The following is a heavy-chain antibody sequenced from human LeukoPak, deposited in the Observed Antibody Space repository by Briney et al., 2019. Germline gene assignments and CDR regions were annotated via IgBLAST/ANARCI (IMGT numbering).Heavy chain of an antibody. V-gene: IGHV4-34*01. J-gene: IGHJ4*02. D-gene: IGHD6-13*01. CDR2: INHSGST. CDR3: ARDPINIATSGNGFDY. CDR1: GRSFSGYY. Sequence: PSDTLSLTCGVYGRSFSGYYWSWMRQPPGKGLEWIGEINHSGSTNYNPSLKSRVTISVDTSKNQFSLKLSSVTAAVTAVYYCARDPINIATSGNGFDYWGQGTLVTVSS.